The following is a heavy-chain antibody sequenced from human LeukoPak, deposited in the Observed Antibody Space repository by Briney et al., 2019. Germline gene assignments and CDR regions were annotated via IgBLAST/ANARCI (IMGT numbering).Heavy chain of an antibody. Sequence: PGGSLRLSCAASGFTFSNYALSWVRQAPGKGLEWVAVIWYDGSNKYYADSVKGRFTISRDNSKNTLYLQMNSLRAEDTAVYYCARDLPHMVRVPGMDVWGQGTTVTVSS. D-gene: IGHD3-10*01. CDR2: IWYDGSNK. J-gene: IGHJ6*02. CDR1: GFTFSNYA. V-gene: IGHV3-33*08. CDR3: ARDLPHMVRVPGMDV.